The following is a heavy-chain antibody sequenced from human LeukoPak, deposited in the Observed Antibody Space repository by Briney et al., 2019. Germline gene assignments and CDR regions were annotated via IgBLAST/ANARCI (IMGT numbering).Heavy chain of an antibody. D-gene: IGHD2-21*01. CDR1: GGSISSSSYY. CDR2: IYYSGGT. Sequence: SETLSLTCTVSGGSISSSSYYWGWIRQPPGKGLEWIGSIYYSGGTYYNPSLKSRVTISVDTSKNQFSLKLSSVTAADTAVYYCARCPYYLYYYMDVWGKGTTVTVSS. V-gene: IGHV4-39*01. J-gene: IGHJ6*03. CDR3: ARCPYYLYYYMDV.